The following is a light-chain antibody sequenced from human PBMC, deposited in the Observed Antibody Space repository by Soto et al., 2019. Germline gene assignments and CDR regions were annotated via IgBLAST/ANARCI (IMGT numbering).Light chain of an antibody. CDR3: QKYNSAPRT. CDR1: QGISNY. Sequence: DIQMTPSPSSLSASVGDIVNITCRASQGISNYLAWYQQKPGKVPKLLIYAASTLQSGVPSRFSGSGSGTDFTLTISSLQPEDVATYYCQKYNSAPRTFGQGTKGDIK. V-gene: IGKV1-27*01. CDR2: AAS. J-gene: IGKJ1*01.